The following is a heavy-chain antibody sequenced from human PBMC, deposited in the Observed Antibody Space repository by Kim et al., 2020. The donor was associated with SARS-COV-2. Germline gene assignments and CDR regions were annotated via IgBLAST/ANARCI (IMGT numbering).Heavy chain of an antibody. Sequence: GGSLRLSCAASGFTFSSYSMNWVRQAPGKGLEWVSSISSSSSYISYADSVKGRFTISRDNAKNSLYLQMNSLRAEDTAVYYCAREAQGDAFDIWGQGTMVTVSS. J-gene: IGHJ3*02. CDR3: AREAQGDAFDI. CDR2: ISSSSSYI. CDR1: GFTFSSYS. V-gene: IGHV3-21*01.